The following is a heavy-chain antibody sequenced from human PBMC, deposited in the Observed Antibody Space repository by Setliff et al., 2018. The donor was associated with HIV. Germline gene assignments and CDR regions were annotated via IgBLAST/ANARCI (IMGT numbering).Heavy chain of an antibody. Sequence: SVKVSCKASGGTFSSYAISWVRQAPGQGLEWMGRIIPIFDTGDYAQKFQGRVTMTRDTSSSTAYMELSRLRSDDTAVYYCATKVYCTNGVCLDAFDLWGQGTMVTVSS. V-gene: IGHV1-69*05. CDR3: ATKVYCTNGVCLDAFDL. D-gene: IGHD2-8*01. CDR2: IIPIFDTG. J-gene: IGHJ3*01. CDR1: GGTFSSYA.